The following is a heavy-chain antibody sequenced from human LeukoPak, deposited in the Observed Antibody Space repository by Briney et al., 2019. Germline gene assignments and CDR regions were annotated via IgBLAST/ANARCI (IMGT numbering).Heavy chain of an antibody. CDR1: GFIFKKYW. J-gene: IGHJ6*02. D-gene: IGHD3-10*01. CDR2: IKEDGSET. CDR3: ARDRRMVRGVYGMDV. Sequence: GGSLRLSCAASGFIFKKYWMNWVRQVPGKGLECLANIKEDGSETYYADSVKGRFTISRDNPKNLLFLQINSLRVEDTAVYYCARDRRMVRGVYGMDVWGQGTTVTVSS. V-gene: IGHV3-7*01.